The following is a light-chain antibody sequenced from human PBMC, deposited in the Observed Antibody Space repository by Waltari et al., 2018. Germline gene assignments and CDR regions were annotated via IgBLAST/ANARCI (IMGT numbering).Light chain of an antibody. J-gene: IGLJ3*02. CDR3: NSYAGSSSWV. V-gene: IGLV2-14*01. CDR2: DVS. Sequence: QSALTQPASVSGSPGQSITIPCTGTSRDVGFYNYFSWYQQHPGKAPKLISYDVSERPSGVSDRFSGSKSGNTASLTISGLQAEDESDYYCNSYAGSSSWVFGGGTKLTVL. CDR1: SRDVGFYNY.